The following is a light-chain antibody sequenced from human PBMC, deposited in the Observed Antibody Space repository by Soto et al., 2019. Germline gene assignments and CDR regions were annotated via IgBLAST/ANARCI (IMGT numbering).Light chain of an antibody. CDR1: SRDVGIYNY. CDR2: DVT. Sequence: QSAPTQPRSVSGSPGQSVTVSCTGTSRDVGIYNYVSWYQQRPGTAPKVMIYDVTKRPSGVPDRFSGSKSANTASLTISGLQADDEADYYCCSYAGNYTLLFGGGTQLTVL. CDR3: CSYAGNYTLL. J-gene: IGLJ2*01. V-gene: IGLV2-11*01.